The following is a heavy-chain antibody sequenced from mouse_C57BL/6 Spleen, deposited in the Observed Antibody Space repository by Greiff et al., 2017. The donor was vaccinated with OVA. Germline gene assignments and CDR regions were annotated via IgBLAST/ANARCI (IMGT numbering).Heavy chain of an antibody. CDR1: GFSFNTYA. CDR3: VGRALFAY. Sequence: EADGGLVQPKGSLKLSCAASGFSFNTYAMNWVRQAPGKGLEWVARIRSKSNNYATYYADSVKDRFTISRDDSESMLYLQMNNLKTEDTAMYYCVGRALFAYWGQGTLVTVSA. J-gene: IGHJ3*01. V-gene: IGHV10-1*01. D-gene: IGHD3-3*01. CDR2: IRSKSNNYAT.